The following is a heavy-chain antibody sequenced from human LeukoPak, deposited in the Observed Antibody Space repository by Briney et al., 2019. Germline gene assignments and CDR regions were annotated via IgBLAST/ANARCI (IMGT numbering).Heavy chain of an antibody. CDR3: ARDRGGYTYSHDY. Sequence: SETLSLTCAVYGGSFSGYYWSWIRQPPGKGLEWIGEIYHDGSTNYNPSLKSRVTISMDKSKNQLSLKLSFVTAADTAVYYCARDRGGYTYSHDYWGQGTLVTVSS. V-gene: IGHV4-34*01. D-gene: IGHD5-18*01. J-gene: IGHJ4*02. CDR2: IYHDGST. CDR1: GGSFSGYY.